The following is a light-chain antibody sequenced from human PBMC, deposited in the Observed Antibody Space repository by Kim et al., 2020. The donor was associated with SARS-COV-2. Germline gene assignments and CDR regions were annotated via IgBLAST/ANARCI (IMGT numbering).Light chain of an antibody. CDR2: LEGSGSY. CDR1: SGHSSYI. Sequence: QLVLTQSSSASASLGSSVKLTCTLSSGHSSYIIAWHQQQPGKAPRYLMKLEGSGSYNKGSGVPDRFSGSSSGADRYLTISNLQSEDEADYYCETWDSNIRVFGGGTQLTVL. V-gene: IGLV4-60*03. J-gene: IGLJ3*02. CDR3: ETWDSNIRV.